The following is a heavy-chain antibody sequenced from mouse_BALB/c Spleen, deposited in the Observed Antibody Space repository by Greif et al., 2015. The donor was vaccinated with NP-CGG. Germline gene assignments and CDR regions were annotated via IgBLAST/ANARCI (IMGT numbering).Heavy chain of an antibody. D-gene: IGHD2-10*01. J-gene: IGHJ3*01. CDR1: GFSLSRYS. CDR2: IWGGGST. V-gene: IGHV2-6-4*01. Sequence: VQLQESGPGLVAPSQSLSITCTVSGFSLSRYSVHWVRQPPGKGLEWLGMIWGGGSTDYNSALKSRLSISKDNSKSQVFLKMNSLQTDDTAMYYCASPTMVTTRDTWFAYWGQGTLVTVSA. CDR3: ASPTMVTTRDTWFAY.